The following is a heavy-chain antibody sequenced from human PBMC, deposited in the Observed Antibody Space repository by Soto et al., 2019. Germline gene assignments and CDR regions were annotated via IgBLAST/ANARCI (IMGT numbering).Heavy chain of an antibody. J-gene: IGHJ6*02. CDR2: INWNSGST. Sequence: GGSLRLSCAASGVTFDDYGMSWVRQAPGKGLEWVSGINWNSGSTGYADSVKGRFTISRDNAKNSLYLQMNSLRDEDTAVYYCARDRLVVVPAAIPQNYYYYYYGVDVWGQGTTVTVSS. CDR3: ARDRLVVVPAAIPQNYYYYYYGVDV. V-gene: IGHV3-20*04. CDR1: GVTFDDYG. D-gene: IGHD2-2*01.